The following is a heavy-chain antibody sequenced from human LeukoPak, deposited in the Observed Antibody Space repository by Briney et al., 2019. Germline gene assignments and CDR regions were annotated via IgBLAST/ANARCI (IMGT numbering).Heavy chain of an antibody. CDR2: IYSGGST. Sequence: PGGSLRLSCAASGFTVSSNYMSWVRQAPGKGLEWVSVIYSGGSTHYADSVKGRFTISRDNSKNTLYLQMNSLRAEDTAVYYCARVGDSSSWYFDYWGQGTLVTVSS. D-gene: IGHD6-13*01. CDR3: ARVGDSSSWYFDY. V-gene: IGHV3-53*01. J-gene: IGHJ4*02. CDR1: GFTVSSNY.